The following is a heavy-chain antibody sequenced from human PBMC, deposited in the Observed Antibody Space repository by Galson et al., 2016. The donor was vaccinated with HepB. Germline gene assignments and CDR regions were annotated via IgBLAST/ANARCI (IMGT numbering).Heavy chain of an antibody. CDR2: ISYDGSNK. CDR3: AKEGCYYDSSGCGFDS. D-gene: IGHD3-22*01. J-gene: IGHJ4*02. V-gene: IGHV3-30*18. Sequence: SLRLSCAVSGFTFSRYGMYWVHQAPAKGLEWVALISYDGSNKYYADSVKGRFTISRDNSKNTLYLQMNSLRAEGTAVYYCAKEGCYYDSSGCGFDSWGQGTLVTVSS. CDR1: GFTFSRYG.